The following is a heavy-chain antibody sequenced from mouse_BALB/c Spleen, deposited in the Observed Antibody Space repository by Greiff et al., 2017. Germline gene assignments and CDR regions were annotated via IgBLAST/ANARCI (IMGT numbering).Heavy chain of an antibody. J-gene: IGHJ4*01. Sequence: VQLQQSGPELVKPGASVKMSCKASGYTFTDYVISWVKQRTGQGLEWIGEIYPGSGSTYYNEKFKGKATLTADKSSNTAYMQLSSLTSEDSAVYFCAAYDGYYYAMDYWGQGTSVTVSS. CDR2: IYPGSGST. D-gene: IGHD2-3*01. CDR1: GYTFTDYV. CDR3: AAYDGYYYAMDY. V-gene: IGHV1-77*01.